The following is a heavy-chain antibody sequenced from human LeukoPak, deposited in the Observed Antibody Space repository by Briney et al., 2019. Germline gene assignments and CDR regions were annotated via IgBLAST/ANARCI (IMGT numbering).Heavy chain of an antibody. J-gene: IGHJ6*03. D-gene: IGHD6-13*01. CDR1: GGSFSGYY. Sequence: PSETLSLTCAVYGGSFSGYYWSWLRQPPGKGLEWIGEINHSGSTNYNPSLKSRVTISVDTSKNQFSLKLSSVTAADTAVYYCARHGKAAAGILYYYYYYMDVWGKGTTVTISS. CDR3: ARHGKAAAGILYYYYYYMDV. CDR2: INHSGST. V-gene: IGHV4-34*01.